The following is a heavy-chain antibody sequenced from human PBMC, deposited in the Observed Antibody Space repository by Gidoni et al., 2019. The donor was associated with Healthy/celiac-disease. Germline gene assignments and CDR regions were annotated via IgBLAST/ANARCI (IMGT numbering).Heavy chain of an antibody. J-gene: IGHJ6*02. CDR2: ISAYNGNT. V-gene: IGHV1-18*01. D-gene: IGHD3-3*01. Sequence: QVQLVQSGAEVKKPGASVKVSCKASGYTFTSYGISWVRQAPGQGLEWMGWISAYNGNTNYAQKLQGRVTMTTDTSTSTAYMELRSLRSDDTAVYYCARDLGDFWSGYYTIYYYYGMDVWGQGTTVTVSS. CDR3: ARDLGDFWSGYYTIYYYYGMDV. CDR1: GYTFTSYG.